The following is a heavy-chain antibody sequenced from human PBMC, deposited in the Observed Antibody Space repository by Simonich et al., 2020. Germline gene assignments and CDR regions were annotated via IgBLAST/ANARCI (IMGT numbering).Heavy chain of an antibody. Sequence: EVQLVESGGGLVQPGGSLRLSCAASGFTFSSYSMNWVRQAPGKGLEWVSYISSSSSTIYYADSGKGRFTISRDNAKNSLYLQMNSLRAEDTAGYYCARDSSYYAFDIWGQGTMVTVSS. D-gene: IGHD5-12*01. CDR2: ISSSSSTI. CDR1: GFTFSSYS. V-gene: IGHV3-48*01. J-gene: IGHJ3*02. CDR3: ARDSSYYAFDI.